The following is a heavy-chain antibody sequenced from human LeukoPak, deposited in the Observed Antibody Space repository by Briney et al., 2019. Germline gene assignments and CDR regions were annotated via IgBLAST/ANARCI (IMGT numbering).Heavy chain of an antibody. J-gene: IGHJ4*02. V-gene: IGHV4-34*01. CDR3: ARSSGYYYALWYFDY. Sequence: SGTLSLTCAVYGGSFSGYYWSWIRQPPGKGLEWIGEINHSGSTNCNPSLKSRVTISVDTSKNQFSLKLSSVTAADTAVYYCARSSGYYYALWYFDYWGQGTLVTVSS. CDR1: GGSFSGYY. D-gene: IGHD3-22*01. CDR2: INHSGST.